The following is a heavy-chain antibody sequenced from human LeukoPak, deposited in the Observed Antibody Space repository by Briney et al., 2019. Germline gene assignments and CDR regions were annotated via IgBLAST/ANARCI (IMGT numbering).Heavy chain of an antibody. D-gene: IGHD4-17*01. J-gene: IGHJ4*02. CDR2: INPSGGST. CDR3: ARDHYGDYVPFDY. CDR1: GYTFTSYY. Sequence: ASVKVSRKASGYTFTSYYMHWVRQAPGQGLEWMGIINPSGGSTSYAQKFQGRVTMTRDTSTSTVYMELSSLRSEDTAAYYCARDHYGDYVPFDYWGQGTLVTVSS. V-gene: IGHV1-46*01.